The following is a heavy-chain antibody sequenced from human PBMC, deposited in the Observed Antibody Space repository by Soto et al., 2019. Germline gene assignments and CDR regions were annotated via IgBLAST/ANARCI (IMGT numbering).Heavy chain of an antibody. CDR1: GGSISSSSYY. J-gene: IGHJ4*02. V-gene: IGHV4-39*01. CDR3: ARHITIFGLAN. CDR2: IYYSGST. D-gene: IGHD3-3*01. Sequence: SETLSLTCTVSGGSISSSSYYWGWIRQPPGKGLEWIGSIYYSGSTYYNPSLKSRVTISVDTSKNQFSLKLSSVTAADTAVYYCARHITIFGLANWGQGTLVTVSS.